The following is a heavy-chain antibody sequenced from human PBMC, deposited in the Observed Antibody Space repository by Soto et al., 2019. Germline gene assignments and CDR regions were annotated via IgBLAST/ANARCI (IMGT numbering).Heavy chain of an antibody. CDR3: ARGRGITIFGVVILVDGMDV. CDR2: INHSGST. Sequence: PSETLSLTCAVYGGSFSGYYWSWIRQPPGKGLEWIGEINHSGSTNYNPSLKSRVTISVDTSKNQFSLKLSSVTAADTAVYYFARGRGITIFGVVILVDGMDVWGQGTTVTVSS. CDR1: GGSFSGYY. J-gene: IGHJ6*02. V-gene: IGHV4-34*01. D-gene: IGHD3-3*01.